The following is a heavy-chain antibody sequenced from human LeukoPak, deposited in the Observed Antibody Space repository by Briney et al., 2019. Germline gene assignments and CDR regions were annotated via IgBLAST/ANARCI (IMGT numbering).Heavy chain of an antibody. D-gene: IGHD3-22*01. CDR2: IRYDGSNK. V-gene: IGHV3-30*02. J-gene: IGHJ4*02. Sequence: PGGSLRLSCAASGFTFSSYSMNCVRQAPGKGLVWVAFIRYDGSNKYYADSVKGRFTISRDNSKNTLYLQMNSLRAEDTAVYYCAKDPTGYYYDSSGYYGGYWGQGTLVTVSS. CDR3: AKDPTGYYYDSSGYYGGY. CDR1: GFTFSSYS.